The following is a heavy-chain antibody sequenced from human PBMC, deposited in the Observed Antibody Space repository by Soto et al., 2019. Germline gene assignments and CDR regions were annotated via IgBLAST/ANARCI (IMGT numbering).Heavy chain of an antibody. CDR1: GFTFSSYA. V-gene: IGHV3-23*01. D-gene: IGHD3-3*01. Sequence: PGGSLRLSCAASGFTFSSYAMSWVRQAPGKGLEWVSAISGSVGSTYYADSVKGRFTISRDNSKNTLYLQMNSLRAEDTAVYYCANKGDFWSGSFDYWGQGTLVTVSS. CDR3: ANKGDFWSGSFDY. J-gene: IGHJ4*02. CDR2: ISGSVGST.